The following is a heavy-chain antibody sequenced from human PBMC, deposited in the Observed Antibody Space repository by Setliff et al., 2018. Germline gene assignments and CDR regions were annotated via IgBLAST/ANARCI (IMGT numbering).Heavy chain of an antibody. CDR2: MSHRGRT. Sequence: SETLSLTCGVSGVSINSGHYWGWIRQPPGKGLEWIVTMSHRGRTYCNPSLKSRVSISVDTSNNLFYLSLSSVSSADTAIYFCASARRQCRATSCNVHSIDIWGQGTTVTVSS. CDR1: GVSINSGHY. J-gene: IGHJ6*02. CDR3: ASARRQCRATSCNVHSIDI. D-gene: IGHD2-2*01. V-gene: IGHV4-38-2*01.